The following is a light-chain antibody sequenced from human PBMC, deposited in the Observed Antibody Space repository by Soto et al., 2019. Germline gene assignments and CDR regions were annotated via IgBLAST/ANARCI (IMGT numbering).Light chain of an antibody. Sequence: EIVMTQSPATLSVSPGEGATLSCRASQSVSSNLAWYQQKPGQAPRLLIYGASIRATGIPDRFSGSGSGTDFTLTISRLEPEDFAVYYCQQYGSSLGVTFGGGTKVDIK. V-gene: IGKV3-20*01. CDR3: QQYGSSLGVT. CDR2: GAS. J-gene: IGKJ4*01. CDR1: QSVSSN.